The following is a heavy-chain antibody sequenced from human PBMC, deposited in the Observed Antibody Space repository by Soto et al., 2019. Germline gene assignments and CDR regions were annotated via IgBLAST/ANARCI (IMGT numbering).Heavy chain of an antibody. Sequence: SVKVSCKASGGPFSTYAIGWVRQAPGQGLEWMGGIIPMFGTATYAQKFQGRVTITADLSTSTAYMELNSLRSEDTAVYYCARGPLYSSNWYSWFDPWGQGTLVTVSS. CDR1: GGPFSTYA. CDR3: ARGPLYSSNWYSWFDP. D-gene: IGHD6-13*01. J-gene: IGHJ5*02. CDR2: IIPMFGTA. V-gene: IGHV1-69*13.